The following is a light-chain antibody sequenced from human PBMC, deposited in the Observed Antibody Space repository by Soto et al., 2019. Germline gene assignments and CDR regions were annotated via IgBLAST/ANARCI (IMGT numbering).Light chain of an antibody. CDR2: SNN. V-gene: IGLV1-44*01. CDR3: TTWDDSLNGFYV. Sequence: QSVLTQPPSASGTPGQRVTISCYGSSSNIGINTVNWYQQLPGMAPKLLIYSNNQRPSGVPDRFSGSRSGSSASLAIRGLQSEDEAEYYCTTWDDSLNGFYVFGTGTKVTVL. J-gene: IGLJ1*01. CDR1: SSNIGINT.